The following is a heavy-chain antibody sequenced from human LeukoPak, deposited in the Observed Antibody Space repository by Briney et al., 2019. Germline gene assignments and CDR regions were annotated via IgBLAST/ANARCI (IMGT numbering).Heavy chain of an antibody. CDR1: GFTFSSYA. J-gene: IGHJ4*02. CDR2: ISGSGGST. Sequence: PGGSLRLSCAASGFTFSSYAMSWVRQAPGKGLEWVSAISGSGGSTYYADSVKGRFTIPRDNSKNTLYLQMNSLRAEDTAVYYCAKDYYDSSGYYQLSHVGYWGQGTLVTVSS. D-gene: IGHD3-22*01. CDR3: AKDYYDSSGYYQLSHVGY. V-gene: IGHV3-23*01.